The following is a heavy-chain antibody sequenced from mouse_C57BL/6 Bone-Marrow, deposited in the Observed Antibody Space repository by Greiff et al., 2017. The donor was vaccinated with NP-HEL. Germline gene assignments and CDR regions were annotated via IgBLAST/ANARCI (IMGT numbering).Heavy chain of an antibody. CDR2: IYPGDGDT. CDR3: ARGGWLLYWYFDV. J-gene: IGHJ1*03. D-gene: IGHD2-3*01. V-gene: IGHV1-80*01. Sequence: QVQLKQSGAELVKPGASVKISCKASGYAFSSYWMNWVKQRPGKGLEWIGQIYPGDGDTNYNGKFKGKATLTADKSSSTAYMQLSSRTSEDAAVDFCARGGWLLYWYFDVWGTGTTVTVTS. CDR1: GYAFSSYW.